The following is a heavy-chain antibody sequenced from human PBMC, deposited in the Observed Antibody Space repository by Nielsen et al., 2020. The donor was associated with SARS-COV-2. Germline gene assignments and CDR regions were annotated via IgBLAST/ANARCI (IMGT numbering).Heavy chain of an antibody. CDR1: GFTFSDYY. V-gene: IGHV3-11*05. D-gene: IGHD5-24*01. J-gene: IGHJ4*02. CDR3: AREGRKLPLDY. CDR2: ISSNGYT. Sequence: GESLKISCAASGFTFSDYYMSWIRQAPGKGLEWVSYISSNGYTNYVDSVKGRFTISRDNAKNSLYLQMNSLRAEDTAVYYCAREGRKLPLDYWGQRTLVTVSS.